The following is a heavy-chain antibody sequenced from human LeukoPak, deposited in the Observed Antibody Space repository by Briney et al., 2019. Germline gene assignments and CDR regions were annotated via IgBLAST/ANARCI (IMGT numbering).Heavy chain of an antibody. Sequence: GGSLRLSCAASGFTFSSYWMSWVRQAPGKGLEWVAKIKHDGSEKYYGDSVKGRFTTSRDNSKNTLYLQMNSLRAEDTAVYYCAKDLSWAAAGLYYYGMDVWGQGTTVTVSS. D-gene: IGHD6-13*01. J-gene: IGHJ6*02. CDR2: IKHDGSEK. CDR3: AKDLSWAAAGLYYYGMDV. V-gene: IGHV3-7*03. CDR1: GFTFSSYW.